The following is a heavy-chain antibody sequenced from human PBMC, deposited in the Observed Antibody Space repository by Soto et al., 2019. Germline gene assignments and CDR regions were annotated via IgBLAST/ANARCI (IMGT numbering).Heavy chain of an antibody. D-gene: IGHD3-10*01. V-gene: IGHV4-4*02. J-gene: IGHJ4*02. CDR3: AREASTMVRGVTPYFDY. Sequence: QVQLQESGPGLVKPSGTLSLTCAVSSGSISSSNWWSWVRQPPGKGLEWIGEIYHSGSTNYNPSLKSRVTISVDTSKNQFSLKLSSVTAADTAVYYCAREASTMVRGVTPYFDYWGQGTLVTVSS. CDR2: IYHSGST. CDR1: SGSISSSNW.